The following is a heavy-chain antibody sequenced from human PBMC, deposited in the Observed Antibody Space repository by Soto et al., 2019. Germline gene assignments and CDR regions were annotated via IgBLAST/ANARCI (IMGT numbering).Heavy chain of an antibody. V-gene: IGHV4-59*08. D-gene: IGHD4-17*01. CDR2: IYYSEST. CDR1: GGSISSYY. J-gene: IGHJ4*02. CDR3: ARRYGDCFDF. Sequence: SETLSLTCSVSGGSISSYYWSWLRQPPGKGPEWIGYIYYSESTNYNPSLKSRVTISVDTSKNQFSLKLSSVTAADTAVYYCARRYGDCFDFWGQGTLVTVSS.